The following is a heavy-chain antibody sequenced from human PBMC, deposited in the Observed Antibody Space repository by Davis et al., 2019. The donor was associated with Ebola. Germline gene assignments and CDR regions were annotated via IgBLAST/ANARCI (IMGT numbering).Heavy chain of an antibody. D-gene: IGHD4-23*01. CDR1: GFTFSSYS. CDR2: ISSSSSTI. J-gene: IGHJ4*02. Sequence: PGGSLRLSCAASGFTFSSYSMNWVRQAPGKGLEWVSYISSSSSTIYYADSVKGRFTISRDNAKNTLHLQMNSLRAEDTAVYYCARNSPGGEVDYWGQGTLVTVSS. V-gene: IGHV3-48*04. CDR3: ARNSPGGEVDY.